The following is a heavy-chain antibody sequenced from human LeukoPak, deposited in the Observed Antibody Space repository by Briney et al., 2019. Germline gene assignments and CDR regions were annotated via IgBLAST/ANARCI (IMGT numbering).Heavy chain of an antibody. J-gene: IGHJ3*02. CDR3: AKDYYDSSGYRDDAFDI. CDR1: GFTFSSYA. V-gene: IGHV3-23*01. D-gene: IGHD3-22*01. CDR2: ISGSGGST. Sequence: GGSLRLSCAASGFTFSSYAMSRVRQAPGKGLEWVSAISGSGGSTYYADSVKGRFTISRDNSKNTLYLQMNSLRAEDTAVYYCAKDYYDSSGYRDDAFDIWGQGTMVTVSS.